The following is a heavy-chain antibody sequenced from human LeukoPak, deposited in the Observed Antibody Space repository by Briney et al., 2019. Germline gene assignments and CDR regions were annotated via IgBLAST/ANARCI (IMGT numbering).Heavy chain of an antibody. CDR2: INTDGRVT. V-gene: IGHV3-74*01. D-gene: IGHD3-10*02. CDR1: GFTFTTYW. J-gene: IGHJ4*02. Sequence: PGGSLRLSCAASGFTFTTYWMHEVRQVPAKGLVWVTRINTDGRVTTYADSVKGRFTVSRDNAENTLYLQMNDLRPEDTAVYYCIRETHVGLHLEYWGQGTLATVTS. CDR3: IRETHVGLHLEY.